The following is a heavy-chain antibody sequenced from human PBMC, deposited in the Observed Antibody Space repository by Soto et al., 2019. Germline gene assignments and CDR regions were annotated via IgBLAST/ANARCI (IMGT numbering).Heavy chain of an antibody. CDR1: GFTFSSYA. CDR3: ARDPYYFSPYYYDSSGYYPFFDY. Sequence: GGSLRLSCAASGFTFSSYAMHWVRQAPGKGLEWVAVISYDGSNKYYADSVKGRFTISRDNSKNTLYLQMNSLRAEDTAVYYCARDPYYFSPYYYDSSGYYPFFDYWGQGTLVTVSS. CDR2: ISYDGSNK. V-gene: IGHV3-30-3*01. J-gene: IGHJ4*02. D-gene: IGHD3-22*01.